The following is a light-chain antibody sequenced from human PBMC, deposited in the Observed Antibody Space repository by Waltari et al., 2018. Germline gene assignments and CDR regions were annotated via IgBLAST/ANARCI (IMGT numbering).Light chain of an antibody. CDR3: QTGGHGTWV. Sequence: QLVLTQSPSASASLGAPVTLTCTLSSGHISHVIAWLPQHPRKGPRYLMKVNSDGRHSKGDDIPDRFSGSSSGAERYLTISSLQSEDEADYYCQTGGHGTWVFGGGTKLTVL. CDR2: VNSDGRH. V-gene: IGLV4-69*01. J-gene: IGLJ3*02. CDR1: SGHISHV.